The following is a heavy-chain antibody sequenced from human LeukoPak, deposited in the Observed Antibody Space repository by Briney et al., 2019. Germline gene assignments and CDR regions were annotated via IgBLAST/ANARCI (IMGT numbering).Heavy chain of an antibody. CDR1: GFTFSSYS. CDR2: ISSSSSYI. D-gene: IGHD1-26*01. J-gene: IGHJ4*02. V-gene: IGHV3-21*01. Sequence: SGGSLRLSCAASGFTFSSYSMNWVRQAPGKGLEWVSSISSSSSYIYYADSVKGRFTISRDNSKNTLYLQMNSLRGEDTGVFYCARDRSGAYSADYWGQGNLVTVSS. CDR3: ARDRSGAYSADY.